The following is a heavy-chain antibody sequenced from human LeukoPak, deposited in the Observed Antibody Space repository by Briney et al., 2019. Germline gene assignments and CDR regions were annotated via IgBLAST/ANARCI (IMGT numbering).Heavy chain of an antibody. CDR1: GYTFTSYY. Sequence: ASVKVSCKASGYTFTSYYMHWVRQAPGQGLEWMGIINPSDGSIKYAQKFQGRVTMTRDTSTTTVYMGLSSLRSEDTAVYYCARADFWSGSDAFDIWGQGTLVTVSS. CDR3: ARADFWSGSDAFDI. D-gene: IGHD3-3*01. CDR2: INPSDGSI. V-gene: IGHV1-46*01. J-gene: IGHJ3*02.